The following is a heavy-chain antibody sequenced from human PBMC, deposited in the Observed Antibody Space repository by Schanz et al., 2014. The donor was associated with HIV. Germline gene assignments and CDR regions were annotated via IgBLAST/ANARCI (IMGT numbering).Heavy chain of an antibody. CDR3: ARHSGSLAAYFDF. V-gene: IGHV3-33*01. D-gene: IGHD1-26*01. J-gene: IGHJ4*02. CDR2: IWYDGSHT. CDR1: GFTFSSYG. Sequence: QVQLLESGGGVVQPGRSLRLSCAASGFTFSSYGMHWVRQAQGKGPEWVAVIWYDGSHTYYADSVKGRFSVSRDNSKNILYLQINNLRAEDTAMYFCARHSGSLAAYFDFWGQGAPVTVSS.